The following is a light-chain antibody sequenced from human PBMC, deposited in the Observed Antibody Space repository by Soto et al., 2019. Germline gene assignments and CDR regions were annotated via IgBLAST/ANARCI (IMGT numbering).Light chain of an antibody. CDR2: GAS. V-gene: IGKV3-15*01. CDR1: QSIRTN. CDR3: QQFTSYPLT. J-gene: IGKJ4*01. Sequence: DIVMTQSPATLSVSQGERATLSCRASQSIRTNLAWYQHKPGQAPRLLIYGASTGATGVPARFSGGGSGTDFTLTISRLEPEDFAVYYCQQFTSYPLTFGGGTKVDI.